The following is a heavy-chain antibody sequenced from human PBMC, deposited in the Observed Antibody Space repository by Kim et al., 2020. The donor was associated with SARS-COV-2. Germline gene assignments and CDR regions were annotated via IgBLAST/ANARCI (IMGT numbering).Heavy chain of an antibody. CDR2: SSGVDGSA. J-gene: IGHJ4*02. Sequence: GGSLRLSCVASGFTFRNYGMSWVRQAPGKGPEWVSGSSGVDGSASYADSVKGRFTISRDNSKNTIYLDMNGLRAEDTAVYYFTRLDSSGWTRPFDHWGQG. CDR3: TRLDSSGWTRPFDH. CDR1: GFTFRNYG. D-gene: IGHD6-19*01. V-gene: IGHV3-23*01.